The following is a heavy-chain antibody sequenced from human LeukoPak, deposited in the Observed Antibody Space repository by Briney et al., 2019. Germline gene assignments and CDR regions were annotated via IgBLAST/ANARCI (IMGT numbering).Heavy chain of an antibody. CDR1: GGTFSSYA. Sequence: SVKVSCKASGGTFSSYAISWVRQAPGQGLEWMGGIIPIFGTANYAQKFQDRVTITADESTSTAYMELSSLRSEDTAVYYCATGLGQAAAPGNLFDPWGQGTLVTVSS. J-gene: IGHJ5*02. D-gene: IGHD6-13*01. CDR2: IIPIFGTA. CDR3: ATGLGQAAAPGNLFDP. V-gene: IGHV1-69*13.